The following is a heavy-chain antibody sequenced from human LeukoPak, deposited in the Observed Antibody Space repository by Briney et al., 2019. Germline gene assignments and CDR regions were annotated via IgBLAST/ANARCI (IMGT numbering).Heavy chain of an antibody. V-gene: IGHV4-34*01. D-gene: IGHD6-13*01. CDR3: AEAYSSSWYYFDY. CDR1: GGSFSGYY. J-gene: IGHJ4*02. CDR2: INHSGST. Sequence: SETLSLTCAVYGGSFSGYYWSWIRQPPGKGLEWIGEINHSGSTNYNPSLKSRVTISVDTSKNQFSLKLSSVTAADTAVYYCAEAYSSSWYYFDYWGQGTLVTVSS.